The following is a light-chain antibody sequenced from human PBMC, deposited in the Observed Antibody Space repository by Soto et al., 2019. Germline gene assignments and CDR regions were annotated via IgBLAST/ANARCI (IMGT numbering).Light chain of an antibody. CDR3: QQYNNWPLT. V-gene: IGKV3-15*01. J-gene: IGKJ4*01. CDR1: QSVSSN. Sequence: EIEMTQSPSTLSVSPGERVTITCRASQSVSSNLAWYQQKPGQAPRLLIYGASTLATGIPARFSGSGSGTEFTLTISSLQSEDFAVYYCQQYNNWPLTFGGGTKVEIK. CDR2: GAS.